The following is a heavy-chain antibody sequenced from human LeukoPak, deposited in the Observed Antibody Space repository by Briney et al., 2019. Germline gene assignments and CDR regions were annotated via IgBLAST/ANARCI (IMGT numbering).Heavy chain of an antibody. CDR1: GGSISSYY. Sequence: SETLSLTCTVSGGSISSYYWGWIRQPPGKGLEWIGYIYTSGSTNYNPSLKSRVTISVDTSKNQFSLKLSSVTAADTAVYYCARRSGNSYDYWGQGTLVTVSS. V-gene: IGHV4-4*09. CDR3: ARRSGNSYDY. J-gene: IGHJ4*02. CDR2: IYTSGST. D-gene: IGHD1-7*01.